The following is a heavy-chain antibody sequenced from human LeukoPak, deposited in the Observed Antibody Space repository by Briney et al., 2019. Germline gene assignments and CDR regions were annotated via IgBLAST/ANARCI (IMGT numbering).Heavy chain of an antibody. D-gene: IGHD3-3*01. Sequence: PSETLSLTCAVYGGSFSGYYWSWIRQPPGKGLGWIGEINHSGSTNYNPSLKSRVTISVDTSKNQFSLKLSSVTAADTAVYYCARDYDFWSGIFDYWGQGTLVTVSS. CDR1: GGSFSGYY. CDR3: ARDYDFWSGIFDY. J-gene: IGHJ4*02. CDR2: INHSGST. V-gene: IGHV4-34*01.